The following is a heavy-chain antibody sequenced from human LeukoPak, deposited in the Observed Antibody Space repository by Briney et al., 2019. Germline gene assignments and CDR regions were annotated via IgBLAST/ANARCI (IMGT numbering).Heavy chain of an antibody. CDR3: ARARYSYGKSMDV. CDR2: IKQDGSEK. CDR1: GFTFNKYA. J-gene: IGHJ6*02. Sequence: PGGSLRLSCAASGFTFNKYAMSWVRQAPGKGLEWVANIKQDGSEKYYVDSVKGRFTISRDNAKNSLYLQMNSLRAEDTAVYYCARARYSYGKSMDVWGQGTTVTVSS. V-gene: IGHV3-7*01. D-gene: IGHD5-18*01.